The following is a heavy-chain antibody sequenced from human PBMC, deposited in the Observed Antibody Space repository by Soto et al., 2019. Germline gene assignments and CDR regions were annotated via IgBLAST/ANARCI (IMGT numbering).Heavy chain of an antibody. V-gene: IGHV1-69*01. J-gene: IGHJ6*02. CDR2: IIPISETT. CDR3: ARSQGSSTSLAIYYYYYYGMDV. CDR1: GGTFSSYA. Sequence: QVQLVQSGAEVKKPGSSVKVSCKASGGTFSSYAISWVRQAPGQGLEWMGGIIPISETTNYAQKFQGRVTITADESKSTAYMELSRLRSEDTAVYYCARSQGSSTSLAIYYYYYYGMDVWGQGTRVTVSS. D-gene: IGHD2-2*01.